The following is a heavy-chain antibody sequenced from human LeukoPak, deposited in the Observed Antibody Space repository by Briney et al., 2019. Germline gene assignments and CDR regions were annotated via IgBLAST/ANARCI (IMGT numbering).Heavy chain of an antibody. CDR3: ARKARSGSYDY. Sequence: SGPALVKPTQTLTLTCTFSGFSLSTTGMCVSWIRQPPGKALGWLARVDWDDYKYYTTSLKTRLTISKDTSKNQVVLTMTNVDPVDTATYYCARKARSGSYDYWGQGTLVTVSS. CDR2: VDWDDYK. J-gene: IGHJ4*02. D-gene: IGHD1-26*01. V-gene: IGHV2-70*11. CDR1: GFSLSTTGMC.